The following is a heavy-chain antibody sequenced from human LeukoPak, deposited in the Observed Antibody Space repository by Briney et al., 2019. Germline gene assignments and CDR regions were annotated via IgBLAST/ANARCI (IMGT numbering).Heavy chain of an antibody. D-gene: IGHD3-3*01. Sequence: SETLSLTCTVSGGSISSSSYSWGWIRQPPGKGLEWIGSIYYSGTTYYNPSLKSRVTISEDTSKIQFSLKLSSVAATDTAVYFCARLRFDFWSGYTHPYFDYCGQGTLVSVSS. V-gene: IGHV4-39*01. J-gene: IGHJ4*02. CDR2: IYYSGTT. CDR1: GGSISSSSYS. CDR3: ARLRFDFWSGYTHPYFDY.